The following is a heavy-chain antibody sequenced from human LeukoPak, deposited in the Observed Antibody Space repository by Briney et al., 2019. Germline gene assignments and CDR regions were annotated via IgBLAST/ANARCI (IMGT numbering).Heavy chain of an antibody. V-gene: IGHV1-2*02. Sequence: GASVKVSFKASGYTFKNYAMNWVRQAPGQGLEWMGWINPNNGGTKYAQKFQDRVTMTRDTSISTAYMELSRLRSDDTAVYYCARDERYDSSGYPFDYWGQGTLVTVSS. CDR3: ARDERYDSSGYPFDY. J-gene: IGHJ4*02. CDR2: INPNNGGT. D-gene: IGHD3-22*01. CDR1: GYTFKNYA.